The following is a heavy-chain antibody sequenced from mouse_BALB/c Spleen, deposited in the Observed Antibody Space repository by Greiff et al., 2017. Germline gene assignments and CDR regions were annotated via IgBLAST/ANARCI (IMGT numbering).Heavy chain of an antibody. CDR1: GFSLTSYG. Sequence: VKLQESGPGLVQPSQSLSITCTVSGFSLTSYGVHWVRQPPGKGLEWLGMIWGGGSTDYNSALKSRLSISKDNSKNQVFLKMNSLQTDDTAMYYCARNYYGSSYWYFDVWGAGTTVTVSS. V-gene: IGHV2-4*02. D-gene: IGHD1-1*01. CDR3: ARNYYGSSYWYFDV. CDR2: IWGGGST. J-gene: IGHJ1*01.